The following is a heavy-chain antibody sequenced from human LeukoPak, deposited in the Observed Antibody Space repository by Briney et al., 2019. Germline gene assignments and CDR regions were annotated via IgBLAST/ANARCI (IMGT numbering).Heavy chain of an antibody. D-gene: IGHD3-3*01. CDR2: IIPIFGTA. CDR1: GYTFTSYY. CDR3: ARGPVLRFLEWLSDHYFDY. V-gene: IGHV1-69*13. J-gene: IGHJ4*02. Sequence: GASVKVSCKASGYTFTSYYMHWVRQAPGQGLEWMGGIIPIFGTANYAQKFQGRVTITADESTSTAYMELSSLRSEDTAVYYCARGPVLRFLEWLSDHYFDYWGQGTLVTVSS.